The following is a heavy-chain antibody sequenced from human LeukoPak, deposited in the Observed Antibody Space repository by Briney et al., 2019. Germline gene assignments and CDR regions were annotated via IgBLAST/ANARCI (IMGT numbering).Heavy chain of an antibody. CDR3: ARNPGAIFGVVRGDYMDV. D-gene: IGHD3-3*01. Sequence: PGGSLRLSCAASGFTFSSYSMSWVRQAPGKGLEWVSSISSSSSYIYYADSVKGRFTISRDNAKNSLYLQMNSLRAEDTAVYYCARNPGAIFGVVRGDYMDVWGKGTTVTVSS. V-gene: IGHV3-21*01. CDR1: GFTFSSYS. J-gene: IGHJ6*03. CDR2: ISSSSSYI.